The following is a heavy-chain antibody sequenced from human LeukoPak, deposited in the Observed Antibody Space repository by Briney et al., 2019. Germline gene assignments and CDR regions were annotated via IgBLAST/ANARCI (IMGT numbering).Heavy chain of an antibody. Sequence: GGSLRLSCAASGFTFSNYNINWVRQAPGKGLEWVSSISSSGSTIYYADSVKGRFTISRDNAKNSLYLQMNSLRAEDTAVYYCAELGITMIGGVWGKGTTVTISS. V-gene: IGHV3-48*04. CDR1: GFTFSNYN. CDR3: AELGITMIGGV. J-gene: IGHJ6*04. D-gene: IGHD3-10*02. CDR2: ISSSGSTI.